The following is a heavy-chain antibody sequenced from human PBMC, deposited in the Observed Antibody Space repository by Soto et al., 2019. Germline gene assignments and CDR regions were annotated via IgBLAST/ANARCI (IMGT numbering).Heavy chain of an antibody. CDR1: GGTFSSYA. Sequence: QVQLVQSGAEVKKPGSSVKVSCKASGGTFSSYAISWVRQAPGQGLEWMGGIIPIFGTANYAQKFQGRVTITADKSTSTAYMELSSLRSEDTAVYYWACLVGATYPDAFDIWGQGTMVTVSS. D-gene: IGHD1-26*01. CDR3: ACLVGATYPDAFDI. CDR2: IIPIFGTA. V-gene: IGHV1-69*06. J-gene: IGHJ3*02.